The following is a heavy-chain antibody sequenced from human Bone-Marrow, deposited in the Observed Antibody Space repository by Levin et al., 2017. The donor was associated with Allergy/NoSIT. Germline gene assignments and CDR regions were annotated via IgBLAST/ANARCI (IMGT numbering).Heavy chain of an antibody. CDR3: AREVLTSLGGPIHSFDV. CDR2: IFFSGST. Sequence: SCTVSGGSINTGGYYWTWMRQHPGRGLEWIGYIFFSGSTSYNPSLRSRLSISLDTSRNQFSLNLRSVTAADTAVYYCAREVLTSLGGPIHSFDVWGQGTTVTVSS. CDR1: GGSINTGGYY. D-gene: IGHD3-16*01. J-gene: IGHJ3*01. V-gene: IGHV4-31*03.